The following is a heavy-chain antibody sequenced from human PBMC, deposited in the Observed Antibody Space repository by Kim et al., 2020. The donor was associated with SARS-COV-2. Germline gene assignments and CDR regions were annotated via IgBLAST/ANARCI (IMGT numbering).Heavy chain of an antibody. CDR1: GFTFSTYG. V-gene: IGHV3-30*18. D-gene: IGHD5-18*01. J-gene: IGHJ4*02. CDR2: ISYDGSNK. Sequence: GGSLRLSCAASGFTFSTYGMHWVRQAPGKGLEWGAVISYDGSNKYYADSVKDRFTISRDNSKNTLYLQMNSLRAEDTAVYYCAKGVPVQLWFRVDYWGQGTLVTVSS. CDR3: AKGVPVQLWFRVDY.